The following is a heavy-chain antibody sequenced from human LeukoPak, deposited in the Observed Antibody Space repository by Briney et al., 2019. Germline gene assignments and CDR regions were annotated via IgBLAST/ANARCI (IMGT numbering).Heavy chain of an antibody. J-gene: IGHJ4*02. V-gene: IGHV1-69*13. CDR2: IIPIFGTA. CDR1: GGTFSSYA. Sequence: ASVKVSCKASGGTFSSYAISWVRQAPGQGLEWMGGIIPIFGTANYAQKFQGRVTITADESTSTAYMELSSLRSEDTAVYYCARDPSRIAARRGLDYWGQGTLVTVSS. CDR3: ARDPSRIAARRGLDY. D-gene: IGHD6-6*01.